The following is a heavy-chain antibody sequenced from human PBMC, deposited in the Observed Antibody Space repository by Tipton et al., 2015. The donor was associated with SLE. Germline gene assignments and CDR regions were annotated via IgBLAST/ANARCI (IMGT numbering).Heavy chain of an antibody. CDR3: VRDRRVGAIKDAFDI. D-gene: IGHD1-26*01. CDR1: GGSFSGYY. CDR2: ILYSGSA. V-gene: IGHV4-34*12. Sequence: TLSLTCMVYGGSFSGYYWSWIRQPPGKGLEWIGYILYSGSAYYNPSLKSRVTISADMSKNQFSLKLSSVTAADTAFYYCVRDRRVGAIKDAFDIWGPGTLVTVS. J-gene: IGHJ3*02.